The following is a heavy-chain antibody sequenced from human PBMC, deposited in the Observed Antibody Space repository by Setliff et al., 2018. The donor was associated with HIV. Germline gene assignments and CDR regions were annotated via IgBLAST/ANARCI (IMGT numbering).Heavy chain of an antibody. CDR1: GFSISSRYY. CDR2: IYHTGSS. J-gene: IGHJ6*02. V-gene: IGHV4-38-2*02. Sequence: TLSLTCDVSGFSISSRYYWGWIRQSPGEGLEWIGNIYHTGSSYYNPSLNDRATISLDTSKNQFSLKLSSVTAADTAVYYCARDCGGDCFSGVAGPNYYYGMDVWGQGTTVTVSS. D-gene: IGHD2-21*02. CDR3: ARDCGGDCFSGVAGPNYYYGMDV.